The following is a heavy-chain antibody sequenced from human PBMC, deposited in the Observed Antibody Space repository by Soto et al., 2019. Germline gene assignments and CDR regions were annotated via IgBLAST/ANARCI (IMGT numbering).Heavy chain of an antibody. CDR2: ISFDGINR. D-gene: IGHD2-15*01. Sequence: QGQLVESGGGGVQPGGSLRLSCAASGFTFSTDAMHWVRQAPGKGLEWVAIISFDGINRFYRDAVKGRFTISRNNTKNTMSLEMSSLRAEDTAVYFCAKDLSYCSGGSCDQHNGSDNWGQGPLVTVSA. V-gene: IGHV3-30*18. J-gene: IGHJ4*02. CDR1: GFTFSTDA. CDR3: AKDLSYCSGGSCDQHNGSDN.